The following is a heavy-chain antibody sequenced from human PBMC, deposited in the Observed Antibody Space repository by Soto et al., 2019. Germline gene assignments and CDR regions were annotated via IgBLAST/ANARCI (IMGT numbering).Heavy chain of an antibody. V-gene: IGHV1-18*01. CDR3: ARSVATTWSNWFDP. J-gene: IGHJ5*02. D-gene: IGHD2-15*01. Sequence: GASVKVSCKASGYTFTSYGISWVRQAPGQGLEWMGWISAYNGNTNYAQKLQGRVTMTTDTSTSTAYMELRSLRSDDTAVYYCARSVATTWSNWFDPWGQGTLVTVSS. CDR1: GYTFTSYG. CDR2: ISAYNGNT.